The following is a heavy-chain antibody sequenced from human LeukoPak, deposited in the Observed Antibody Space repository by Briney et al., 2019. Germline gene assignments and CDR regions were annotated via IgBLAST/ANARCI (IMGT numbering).Heavy chain of an antibody. Sequence: ASVEVSCKASGYTFTSYGISWVRQAPGQGLEWMGWISAYNGNTNYAQKLQGRVTMTTDTSTSTAYMELRSLRSDDTAVYYCARVLTMVRGVIRAYYFDYWGQGTLVTVSS. CDR1: GYTFTSYG. V-gene: IGHV1-18*01. J-gene: IGHJ4*02. CDR3: ARVLTMVRGVIRAYYFDY. CDR2: ISAYNGNT. D-gene: IGHD3-10*01.